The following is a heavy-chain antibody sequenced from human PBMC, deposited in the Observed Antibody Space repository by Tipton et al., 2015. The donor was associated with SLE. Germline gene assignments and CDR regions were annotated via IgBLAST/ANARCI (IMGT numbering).Heavy chain of an antibody. CDR1: GGPISSYC. CDR2: IYTSGST. CDR3: ARDRRSRTYYYYMDV. V-gene: IGHV4-4*07. J-gene: IGHJ6*03. Sequence: TLSLTCTVSGGPISSYCWSWIRPPAGKGLEWVGRIYTSGSTNYNPSLQSRVTISVDTSKNQFSLKRSSVTAADTAVYYCARDRRSRTYYYYMDVWGKGTTVTVSS. D-gene: IGHD5-24*01.